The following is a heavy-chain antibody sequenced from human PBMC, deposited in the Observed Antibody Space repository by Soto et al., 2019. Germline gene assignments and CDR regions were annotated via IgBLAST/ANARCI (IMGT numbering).Heavy chain of an antibody. CDR2: TGATGRTT. Sequence: GGSLRLSCAASGFTFNIYAMTWVRQAPGKGLEWVSTTGATGRTTYYADSVKGRFTISRDNSKNTLYLQMNSLRAEDTAVYYCAKRDGDTGSFDYYYGMDVWGQGTTVTVSS. D-gene: IGHD3-10*01. CDR3: AKRDGDTGSFDYYYGMDV. J-gene: IGHJ6*02. V-gene: IGHV3-23*01. CDR1: GFTFNIYA.